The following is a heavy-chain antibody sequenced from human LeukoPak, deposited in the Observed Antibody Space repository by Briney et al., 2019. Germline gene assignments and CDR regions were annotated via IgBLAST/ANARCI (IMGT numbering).Heavy chain of an antibody. CDR2: TRNKANGYTT. Sequence: GGSLRLSCATSGFTFSDYYMDWVRQAPGKELEWVGRTRNKANGYTTEYAASAKGRFTISREESQNSLYLQMNSLKTEDTAVYYCARGRNSFDTWGHGTMVTVSS. CDR3: ARGRNSFDT. V-gene: IGHV3-72*01. CDR1: GFTFSDYY. J-gene: IGHJ3*02.